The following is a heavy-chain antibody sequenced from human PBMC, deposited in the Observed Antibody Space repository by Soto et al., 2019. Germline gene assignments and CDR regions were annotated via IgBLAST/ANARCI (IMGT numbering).Heavy chain of an antibody. Sequence: PGGSLRLSCAASGFSFSTYEMNWVRQAPGKGLEWVSYISKNGIDIYYADSVKGRFAISRDNANNSLFLQMNSLRAEDTAVYYCAPRKSGSFNIGAFDIRGQGTMVTVSS. CDR1: GFSFSTYE. CDR2: ISKNGIDI. D-gene: IGHD3-10*01. CDR3: APRKSGSFNIGAFDI. J-gene: IGHJ3*02. V-gene: IGHV3-48*03.